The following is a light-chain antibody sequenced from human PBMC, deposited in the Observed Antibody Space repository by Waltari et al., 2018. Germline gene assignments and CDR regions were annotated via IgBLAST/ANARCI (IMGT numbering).Light chain of an antibody. CDR1: SSTFGSCYS. V-gene: IGLV1-40*01. CDR2: SNT. CDR3: QSYDSSQRCVV. J-gene: IGLJ2*01. Sequence: SVLTQPPSVSGAPGPRVPISCPGRSSTFGSCYSVHCSQQLPGTAPKLLISSNTDRPSGVPDRFSGSASGTSASLAITGLQAEDEADYYCQSYDSSQRCVVFGGGTKLTVL.